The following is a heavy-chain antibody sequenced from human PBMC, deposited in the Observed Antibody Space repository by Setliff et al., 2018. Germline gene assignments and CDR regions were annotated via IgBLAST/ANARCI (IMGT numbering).Heavy chain of an antibody. J-gene: IGHJ4*02. CDR3: ARSPSSGAYWNPRPFYSDY. D-gene: IGHD1-26*01. Sequence: SETLSLTCTVSGVSISANHYWGWIRQPPGKGLEWIGSISYGGNTYYNPSLNSRVTISADTSKNQFSLKLDSVTAADTALYYCARSPSSGAYWNPRPFYSDYWARGTLVTVSS. CDR2: ISYGGNT. CDR1: GVSISANHY. V-gene: IGHV4-39*01.